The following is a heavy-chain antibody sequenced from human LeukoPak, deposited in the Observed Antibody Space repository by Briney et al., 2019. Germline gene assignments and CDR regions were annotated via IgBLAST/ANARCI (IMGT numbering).Heavy chain of an antibody. CDR1: GGTFSSYA. D-gene: IGHD1-26*01. Sequence: PGASVKVSCKASGGTFSSYAISWVRQAPGQGLEWMGRIIPILGIANYAQKFQGRVTITADKSTSTAYMELSSLRSEDTAVYYCARDQVLVGANHTVIYYYYGMDVWGQGTTVTVSS. J-gene: IGHJ6*02. CDR2: IIPILGIA. V-gene: IGHV1-69*04. CDR3: ARDQVLVGANHTVIYYYYGMDV.